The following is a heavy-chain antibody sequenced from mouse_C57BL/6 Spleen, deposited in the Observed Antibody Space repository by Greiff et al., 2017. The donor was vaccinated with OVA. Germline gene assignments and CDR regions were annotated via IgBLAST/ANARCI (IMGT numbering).Heavy chain of an antibody. Sequence: QVQLKQSGPELVKPGASVKISCKASGYAFSSSWMNWVKQRPGKGLEWIGRIYPGDGDTNYNGKFKGKATLTADKSSSTAYMQLSSLTSEDSAVYFCARDAYGNFYYAMDYWGQGTSVTVSS. CDR1: GYAFSSSW. CDR2: IYPGDGDT. J-gene: IGHJ4*01. D-gene: IGHD2-1*01. CDR3: ARDAYGNFYYAMDY. V-gene: IGHV1-82*01.